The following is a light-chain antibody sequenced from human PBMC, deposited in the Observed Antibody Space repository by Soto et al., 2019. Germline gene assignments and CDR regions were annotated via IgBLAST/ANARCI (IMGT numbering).Light chain of an antibody. CDR2: TVS. Sequence: DIVMTQTPLSLPVTLGEPASISCRSSQSLLDSDDGDTFLDWYLQKPGQSPQLLIYTVSYRASGVPDRFSGSGSATYFTLTIHNLQPEDFATYYCQPTHSLPPTFGQGTKVDIK. CDR3: QPTHSLPPT. V-gene: IGKV2-40*01. J-gene: IGKJ2*01. CDR1: QSLLDSDDGDTF.